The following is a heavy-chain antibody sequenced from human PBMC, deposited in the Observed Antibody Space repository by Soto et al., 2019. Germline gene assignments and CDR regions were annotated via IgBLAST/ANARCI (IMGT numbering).Heavy chain of an antibody. J-gene: IGHJ5*02. CDR3: ARTHYYDSSGQGGWFDP. Sequence: SGPTLVNPTQTLTLTCTFSGFSLSTSGVGVGWIRQPPGKALEWLALIDWDDDKYYSTSLKTRLTISKDTSKNQVVLTMTNMDPVDTATYYCARTHYYDSSGQGGWFDPWGQGTLVTVLL. D-gene: IGHD3-22*01. CDR2: IDWDDDK. V-gene: IGHV2-70*01. CDR1: GFSLSTSGVG.